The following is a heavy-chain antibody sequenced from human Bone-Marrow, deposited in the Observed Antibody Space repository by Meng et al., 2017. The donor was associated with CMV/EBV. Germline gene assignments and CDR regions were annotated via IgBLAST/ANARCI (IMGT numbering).Heavy chain of an antibody. D-gene: IGHD2-2*01. J-gene: IGHJ6*02. Sequence: ASVKESCKASGCTFTDYYMHWVRQAPGQGLEWMGWINPNSGGTNYAQNFQGRVTMTRDTSISTAYMELSSLRSDDTAVYYCARVQPQFGCSTNCHRIEDYGMDVWGQGTTVTVSS. V-gene: IGHV1-2*02. CDR3: ARVQPQFGCSTNCHRIEDYGMDV. CDR1: GCTFTDYY. CDR2: INPNSGGT.